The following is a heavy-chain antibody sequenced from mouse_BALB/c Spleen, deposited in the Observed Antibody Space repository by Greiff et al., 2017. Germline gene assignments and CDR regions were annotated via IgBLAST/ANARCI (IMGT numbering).Heavy chain of an antibody. CDR3: ARNGEFITTAPFAY. CDR2: IWGGGST. Sequence: VKLVESGPGLVAPSQSLSITCTVSGFSLSRYSVHWVRQPPGKGLEWLGMIWGGGSTDYNSALNSRLSISKDNSKSQVFLKMNSLQTDDTAMYYCARNGEFITTAPFAYWGQGTLVTVSA. CDR1: GFSLSRYS. V-gene: IGHV2-6-4*01. D-gene: IGHD1-2*01. J-gene: IGHJ3*01.